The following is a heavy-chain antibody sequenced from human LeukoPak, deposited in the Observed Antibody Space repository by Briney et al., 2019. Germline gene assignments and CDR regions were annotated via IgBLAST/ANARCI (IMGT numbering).Heavy chain of an antibody. Sequence: GGSLRLSCAASGFTFSSYSMNWVRQAPGKRLEWVSSISSSGSFIYYADSVKGRLTTSRDNAKNSLYLQMNSLRADDTAVYYCARVVTAAWDWFDPWGQGTLVTVSS. CDR2: ISSSGSFI. J-gene: IGHJ5*02. CDR1: GFTFSSYS. V-gene: IGHV3-21*01. D-gene: IGHD2-2*01. CDR3: ARVVTAAWDWFDP.